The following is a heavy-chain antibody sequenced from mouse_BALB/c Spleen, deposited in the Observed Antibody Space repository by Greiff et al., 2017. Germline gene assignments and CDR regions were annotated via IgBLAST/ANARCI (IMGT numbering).Heavy chain of an antibody. CDR3: ARYDFAHFDV. Sequence: EVMLVESGGGLVKPGGSLKLSCAASGFTFSSYTMSWVRQTPEKRLEWVATISSGGGNTYYPDSVKGRFTISRDNAKNNLYLQMSSLRSEDTALYYCARYDFAHFDVWGAGTTVTVSS. J-gene: IGHJ1*01. V-gene: IGHV5-9*03. CDR2: ISSGGGNT. CDR1: GFTFSSYT. D-gene: IGHD2-4*01.